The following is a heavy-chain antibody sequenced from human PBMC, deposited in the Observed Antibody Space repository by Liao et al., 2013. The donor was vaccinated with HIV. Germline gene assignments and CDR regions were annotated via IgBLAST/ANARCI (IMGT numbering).Heavy chain of an antibody. Sequence: QVQLQESGPGLIKPSETLSLTCTVSGGSISNFYWSWIRQTPGKELEWIGYTQTGEPNYKPSLKRRVTISVDTSKNQFSLSLSSVTAADTALYYCARVKRYSSGWNGGEFDYWGRGNPSVTVSS. CDR3: ARVKRYSSGWNGGEFDY. CDR2: TQTGEP. J-gene: IGHJ4*02. D-gene: IGHD6-19*01. CDR1: GGSISNFY. V-gene: IGHV4-59*01.